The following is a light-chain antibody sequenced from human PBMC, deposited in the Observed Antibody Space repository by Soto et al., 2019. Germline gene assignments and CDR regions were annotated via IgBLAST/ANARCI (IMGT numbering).Light chain of an antibody. CDR3: QQYGSSPPYT. V-gene: IGKV3-20*01. J-gene: IGKJ2*01. CDR1: QXVSSXX. Sequence: EIVLTQSPGTLSLSPGEXXXXXXXASQXVSSXXXAWYQQKPGQAPRLLIYGASSRATGIPDRFSGSGSGTDFTLTISRLEPEDFAVYYXQQYGSSPPYTFGQGTKLEIK. CDR2: GAS.